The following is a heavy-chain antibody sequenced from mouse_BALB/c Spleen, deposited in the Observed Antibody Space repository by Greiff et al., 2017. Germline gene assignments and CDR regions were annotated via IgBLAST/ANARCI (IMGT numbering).Heavy chain of an antibody. CDR3: ARDQHYGSSTLDY. Sequence: EVMLVESGGGLVKPGGSLKLSCAASGFTFSDYYMYWVRQTPEKRLEWVATISDGGSYTYYPDSVKGRFTISRDNAKNNLYLQMSSLKSEDTAMYYCARDQHYGSSTLDYWGQGTTLTVSS. J-gene: IGHJ2*01. CDR1: GFTFSDYY. CDR2: ISDGGSYT. V-gene: IGHV5-4*02. D-gene: IGHD1-1*01.